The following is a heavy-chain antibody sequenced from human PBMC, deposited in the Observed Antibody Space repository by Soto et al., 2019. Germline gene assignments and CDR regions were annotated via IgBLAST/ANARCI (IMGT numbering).Heavy chain of an antibody. Sequence: ASVKVSCKASGYTISIFGISWVSQAPGQGPEWVGWINPYNGHTDSAQSLQGRVTVSTDTSTSTAYMELRSLRADDTAVYYCARPSGYGHGWGDLGYDPFDIWGQGTMVTVSS. CDR1: GYTISIFG. CDR2: INPYNGHT. D-gene: IGHD5-18*01. J-gene: IGHJ3*02. CDR3: ARPSGYGHGWGDLGYDPFDI. V-gene: IGHV1-18*01.